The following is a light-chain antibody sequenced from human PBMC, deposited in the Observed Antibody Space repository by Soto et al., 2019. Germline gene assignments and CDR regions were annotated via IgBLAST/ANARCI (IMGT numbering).Light chain of an antibody. CDR1: QSVSNW. CDR3: QQYDSYSWT. J-gene: IGKJ1*01. V-gene: IGKV1-5*01. CDR2: DVS. Sequence: DIQMTPAPSTLSASVGERVTITCRASQSVSNWLAWYQHKPGKAPKLLIYDVSSLESGVPSRFSGSGSGTEFILTISSLQPDDFATYYCQQYDSYSWTFGQGTKVDIK.